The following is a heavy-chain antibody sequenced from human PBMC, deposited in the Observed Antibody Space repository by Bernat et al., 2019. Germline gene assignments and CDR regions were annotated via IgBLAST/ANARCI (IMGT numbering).Heavy chain of an antibody. D-gene: IGHD2-15*01. Sequence: QVRLVQSGADVKKPGASVKGSCKASGYTFTSYGISWVRQAPGQGLEWMGWISGDNGKTNYAQRLQGRVTMSTDTSTSTAYMELRSLRSDDTAAYYCARCPQVAPTRGDYWGQGTLVNVSS. CDR1: GYTFTSYG. J-gene: IGHJ4*01. CDR2: ISGDNGKT. V-gene: IGHV1-18*01. CDR3: ARCPQVAPTRGDY.